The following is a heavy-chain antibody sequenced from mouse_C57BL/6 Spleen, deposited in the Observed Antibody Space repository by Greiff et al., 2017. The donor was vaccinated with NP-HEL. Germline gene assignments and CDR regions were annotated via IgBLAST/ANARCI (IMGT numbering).Heavy chain of an antibody. D-gene: IGHD1-1*01. CDR1: GYSITSGYY. Sequence: EVQLQQSGPGLVKPSQSLSLTCSVTGYSITSGYYWNWIRQFPGNKLEWMGYISYDGSNNYNPSLKNRISITRDTSKNQFFLKLNSVTTEDTATYYCARGDGSSLYAMDYWGQGTSVTVSS. CDR3: ARGDGSSLYAMDY. CDR2: ISYDGSN. V-gene: IGHV3-6*01. J-gene: IGHJ4*01.